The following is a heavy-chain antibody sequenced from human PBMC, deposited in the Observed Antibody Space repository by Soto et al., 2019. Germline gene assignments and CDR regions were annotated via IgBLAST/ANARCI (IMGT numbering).Heavy chain of an antibody. CDR1: SGSISSSNW. CDR2: IYHSGST. V-gene: IGHV4-4*02. J-gene: IGHJ5*02. Sequence: SETLSLTCAVSSGSISSSNWWSWVRQPPGKGLEWIGEIYHSGSTNYNPSLKSRVTISVDKSKNQFSLKLSSMTAADTAVYYCARLIAQTPSWFDPWGQGTLVTVSS. CDR3: ARLIAQTPSWFDP.